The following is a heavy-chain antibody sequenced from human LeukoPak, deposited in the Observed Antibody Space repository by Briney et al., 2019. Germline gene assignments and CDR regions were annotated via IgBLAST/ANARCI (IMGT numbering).Heavy chain of an antibody. J-gene: IGHJ4*02. CDR1: GGTFSSYA. V-gene: IGHV1-69*04. CDR3: ARDTAPDYGGNSGPYFDY. CDR2: IIPIFGIA. D-gene: IGHD4-23*01. Sequence: GASVKVSCKASGGTFSSYAISWARQAPGQGLEWMGRIIPIFGIANYAQKFQGRVTITADKSTSTAYMELSSLRSEDTAVYYCARDTAPDYGGNSGPYFDYWGQGTLVTVSS.